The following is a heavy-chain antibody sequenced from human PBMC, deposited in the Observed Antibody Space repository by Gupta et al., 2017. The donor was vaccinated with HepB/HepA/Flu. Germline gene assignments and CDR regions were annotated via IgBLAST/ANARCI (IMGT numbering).Heavy chain of an antibody. Sequence: QVQLVQSGAEVKKPGASVVVSCKASGYTFPSYDINWVRQATGQGLGWMGWMNPNSGNTGYAEKFQGRVTRTRNTSISTAYMELRSLRSEDTAVYYCARGLIDENLRYYDLWSGYLPYYYYGMDVWGQGTTVTVSS. J-gene: IGHJ6*02. D-gene: IGHD3-3*01. CDR1: GYTFPSYD. CDR3: ARGLIDENLRYYDLWSGYLPYYYYGMDV. CDR2: MNPNSGNT. V-gene: IGHV1-8*01.